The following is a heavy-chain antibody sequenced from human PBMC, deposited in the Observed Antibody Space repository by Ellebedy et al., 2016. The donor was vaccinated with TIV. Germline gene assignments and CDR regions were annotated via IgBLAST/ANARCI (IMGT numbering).Heavy chain of an antibody. V-gene: IGHV5-51*01. CDR1: GYNFTSYW. Sequence: GESLKISXQGSGYNFTSYWIGWVRQMPGKGLEWVGIIYPTDSETRYSPSFEGQVTISADKSISTAYLQWSNVKASDTAMYYCARHILGDDYDYSGLHSHFYYMDVWGKGTTVNVSS. J-gene: IGHJ6*03. CDR2: IYPTDSET. CDR3: ARHILGDDYDYSGLHSHFYYMDV. D-gene: IGHD3-22*01.